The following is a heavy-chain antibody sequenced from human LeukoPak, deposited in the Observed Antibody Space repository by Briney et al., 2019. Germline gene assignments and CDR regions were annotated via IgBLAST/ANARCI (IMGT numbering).Heavy chain of an antibody. V-gene: IGHV4-34*01. D-gene: IGHD5-18*01. CDR1: GGSFSAYY. CDR3: ARAGYSYGHRVYFSDC. Sequence: PSETLSLTCAVYGGSFSAYYWTWIRQPPGMGLEWIGEINHSGSTNYNPSLKSRVAISVDTSKNQFSLKLSSVTAADTAVYYCARAGYSYGHRVYFSDCWGQGTLVTVSS. CDR2: INHSGST. J-gene: IGHJ4*02.